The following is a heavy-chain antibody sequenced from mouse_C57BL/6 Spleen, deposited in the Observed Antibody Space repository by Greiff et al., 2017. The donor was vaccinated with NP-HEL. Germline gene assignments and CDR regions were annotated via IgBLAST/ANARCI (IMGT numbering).Heavy chain of an antibody. V-gene: IGHV1-19*01. CDR2: INPYNGGT. J-gene: IGHJ2*01. CDR1: GYTFTDYY. D-gene: IGHD2-3*01. Sequence: EVQLQQSGPVLVKPGASVKMSCKASGYTFTDYYMNWVKQSHGKSLEWIGVINPYNGGTSYNQKFKGKATLTVDKSSSTAYMELNSLTSEDSAVYYCARGGIYDGYFDYWGQSTTLTVSS. CDR3: ARGGIYDGYFDY.